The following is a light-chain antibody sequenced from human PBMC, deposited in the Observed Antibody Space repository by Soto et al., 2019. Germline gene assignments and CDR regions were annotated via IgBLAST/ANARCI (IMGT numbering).Light chain of an antibody. CDR3: CSYAGSNNTFYV. Sequence: SVLTQPASLSGSPGQSTTISCTGASSDVGSYNLVSWYQQHPGKAPKLVIYEVNKRPSGVSNRFSGSKSGNTASLTISGLQAEDEADYYCCSYAGSNNTFYVFGTGTKVTVL. CDR1: SSDVGSYNL. CDR2: EVN. V-gene: IGLV2-23*02. J-gene: IGLJ1*01.